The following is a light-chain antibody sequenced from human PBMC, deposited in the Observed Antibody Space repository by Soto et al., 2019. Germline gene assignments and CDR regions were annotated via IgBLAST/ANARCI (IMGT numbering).Light chain of an antibody. CDR1: QTISSR. CDR2: KAS. V-gene: IGKV1-5*03. Sequence: EIPMTQSPSSLSGFVGDGVSIXCRASQTISSRFGWYQQKPGKAPKPLIYKASTLKRVGPSRFSGSGSATEFTRTISSLQPDDFATYYGQHYNSYSEAFGQGTKVDI. CDR3: QHYNSYSEA. J-gene: IGKJ1*01.